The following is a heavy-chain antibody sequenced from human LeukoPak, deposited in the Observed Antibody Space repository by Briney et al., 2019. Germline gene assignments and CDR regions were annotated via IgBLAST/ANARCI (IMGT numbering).Heavy chain of an antibody. CDR3: ARDPLHSSGLSYYYYYMDV. CDR1: GGSISSGSYY. CDR2: IYTSGST. V-gene: IGHV4-61*02. J-gene: IGHJ6*03. D-gene: IGHD3-22*01. Sequence: SETLSLTCTVSGGSISSGSYYWSWIRQPAGKGLEWIGRIYTSGSTNYNPSLKSRVTISVDTSKNQFSLKLSSVTAADTAVYYCARDPLHSSGLSYYYYYMDVWGKGATVTVSS.